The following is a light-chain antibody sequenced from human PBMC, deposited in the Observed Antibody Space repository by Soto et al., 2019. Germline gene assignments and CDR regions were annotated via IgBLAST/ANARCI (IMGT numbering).Light chain of an antibody. CDR3: VQYNNLPYS. J-gene: IGKJ2*03. CDR2: DAS. V-gene: IGKV1-33*01. Sequence: DIQMTQSPSSLSASIGDRVTFTCQASQDIGTFLSWFHQKPGKAPKLLVYDASNLETGVPSRFSGGGSGTHFTFTITSLQPEYVATYFCVQYNNLPYSFGRGTKLEIK. CDR1: QDIGTF.